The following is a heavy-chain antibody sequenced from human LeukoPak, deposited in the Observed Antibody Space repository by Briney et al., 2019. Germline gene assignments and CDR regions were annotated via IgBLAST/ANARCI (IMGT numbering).Heavy chain of an antibody. CDR1: GYTFTTYG. CDR2: ISAYNGYA. CDR3: ARENIVVVVAAGLDY. V-gene: IGHV1-18*03. D-gene: IGHD2-15*01. J-gene: IGHJ4*02. Sequence: ASVKVSCKASGYTFTTYGINWVRQTPGQGLEWMGWISAYNGYANNAQKFQGRITMTTDTSTNTAYMELRSLRSEDMAVYYCARENIVVVVAAGLDYWGQGTLVTVSS.